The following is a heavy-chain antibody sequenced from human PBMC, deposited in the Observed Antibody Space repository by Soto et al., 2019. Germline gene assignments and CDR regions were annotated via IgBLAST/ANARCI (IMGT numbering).Heavy chain of an antibody. D-gene: IGHD3-22*01. V-gene: IGHV3-66*01. CDR2: IYSGGST. J-gene: IGHJ4*02. Sequence: PGGSLRLSCAASGFTVSSNYMSWVRQAPGKGLEWVSVIYSGGSTSYTDSVKGRFTISRDNSKNTLYLQMNSLRAEDTALYYCARVRGDYYDSSGSYSGRFFDYWGQGTLVTVSS. CDR1: GFTVSSNY. CDR3: ARVRGDYYDSSGSYSGRFFDY.